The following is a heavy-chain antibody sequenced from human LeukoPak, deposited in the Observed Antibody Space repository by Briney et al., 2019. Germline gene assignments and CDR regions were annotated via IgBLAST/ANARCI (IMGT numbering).Heavy chain of an antibody. CDR3: AKGLDSSGYDY. D-gene: IGHD3-22*01. J-gene: IGHJ4*02. CDR1: GFTFSSYG. Sequence: GGSLRLSCAAPGFTFSSYGMHWVRQAPGKGLEWVAVISYDGSNKYYADSVKGRFTIPRDNSKNTLYLQMNSLRAEDTAVYYCAKGLDSSGYDYWGQGTLVTVSS. CDR2: ISYDGSNK. V-gene: IGHV3-30*18.